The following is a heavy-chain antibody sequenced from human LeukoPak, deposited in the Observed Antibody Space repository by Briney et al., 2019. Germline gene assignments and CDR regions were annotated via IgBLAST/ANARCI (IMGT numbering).Heavy chain of an antibody. D-gene: IGHD2-15*01. J-gene: IGHJ6*03. CDR3: ARAGDPDCSGGSCYMSYYYMDV. CDR1: GGSISSYY. V-gene: IGHV4-59*01. CDR2: IYYSGST. Sequence: SETLSLTCTVSGGSISSYYWSWIRQPPGKGLEWIGYIYYSGSTNYNPSLKSRVTISVDTSKNQFSLKLSSVTAADTAVYYCARAGDPDCSGGSCYMSYYYMDVWGKGTTVTVSS.